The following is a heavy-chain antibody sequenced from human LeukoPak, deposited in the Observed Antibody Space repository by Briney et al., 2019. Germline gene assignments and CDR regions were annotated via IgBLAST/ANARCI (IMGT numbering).Heavy chain of an antibody. V-gene: IGHV5-51*01. CDR3: ARPLNYRSGSYGDWFDP. CDR1: GYSFTIYW. Sequence: GESLKISCKGSGYSFTIYWIGWVRQMPGKGLEWMGIIYPGTSDTRYSPSFQGQVTISADKSISTAYLQWSSLKASDTAMYYCARPLNYRSGSYGDWFDPWGQGTLVTVSS. D-gene: IGHD1-26*01. CDR2: IYPGTSDT. J-gene: IGHJ5*02.